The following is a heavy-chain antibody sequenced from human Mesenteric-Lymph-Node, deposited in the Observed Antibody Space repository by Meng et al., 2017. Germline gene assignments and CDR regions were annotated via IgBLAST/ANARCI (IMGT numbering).Heavy chain of an antibody. CDR1: GGSFSDYF. V-gene: IGHV4-34*01. Sequence: QGQLQEWGAGLLKPSETLSLTCAVYGGSFSDYFWTWIRQPPGKGLEWIGEINHSGSTNYNPSLKSRVTISVDTSKNQFSLKLTSVTATDTAVYYCARVAFCGGDCYFLAPWGQGTLVTVSS. D-gene: IGHD2-21*02. CDR3: ARVAFCGGDCYFLAP. CDR2: INHSGST. J-gene: IGHJ5*02.